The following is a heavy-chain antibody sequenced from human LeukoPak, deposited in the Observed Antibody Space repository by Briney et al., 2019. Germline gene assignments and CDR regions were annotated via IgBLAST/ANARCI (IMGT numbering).Heavy chain of an antibody. CDR2: IYSGGST. V-gene: IGHV3-66*01. CDR3: AKNPTTVTTNFDY. CDR1: GFTVSSNY. J-gene: IGHJ4*02. D-gene: IGHD4-11*01. Sequence: GGSLRLSCAASGFTVSSNYMSWVRQAPGKGLEWVSVIYSGGSTCYADSVKGRFTISRDNSKNTLYLQMNSLRAEDTAVYYCAKNPTTVTTNFDYWGQGTLVTVSS.